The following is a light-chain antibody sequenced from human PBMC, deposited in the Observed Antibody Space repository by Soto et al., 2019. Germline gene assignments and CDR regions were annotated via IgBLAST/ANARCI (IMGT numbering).Light chain of an antibody. V-gene: IGKV3-11*01. J-gene: IGKJ1*01. CDR2: DAS. Sequence: EIVLTQSPATLSLSLGERATLSCRASQSVSSYLAWYQQKPGQAPRLLIYDASNRATGIPARFSGSGSGTDFTLTIRSLEPEDFAVYYCQQRINWLGTVGQGTKVEIK. CDR3: QQRINWLGT. CDR1: QSVSSY.